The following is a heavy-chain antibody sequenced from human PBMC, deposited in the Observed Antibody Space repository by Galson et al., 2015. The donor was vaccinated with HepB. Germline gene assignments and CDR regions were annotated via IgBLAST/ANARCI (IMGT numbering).Heavy chain of an antibody. CDR1: GFTSSRYG. D-gene: IGHD6-19*01. V-gene: IGHV3-30*18. CDR3: TKVKGDIAVAGPFDY. J-gene: IGHJ4*02. CDR2: ISFDGSNK. Sequence: SLRLSCAASGFTSSRYGMDWVRQAPGKGLEWVAVISFDGSNKYYADSVKGRFTISRDNSKNTLYLQMNSLRAEDTAVYYCTKVKGDIAVAGPFDYWGQGTLVTVSS.